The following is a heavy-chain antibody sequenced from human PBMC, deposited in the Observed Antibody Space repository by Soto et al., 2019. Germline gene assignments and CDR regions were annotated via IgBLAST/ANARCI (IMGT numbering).Heavy chain of an antibody. CDR1: GGSISSGDYY. J-gene: IGHJ2*01. D-gene: IGHD4-17*01. CDR2: IYYSGST. Sequence: QVQLQESGPGLVKPSQTLSLTCTVSGGSISSGDYYWSWIRQPPGKGLEWIGYIYYSGSTYYNPSLKSRVTISVDTSKNQFSLKLSSVTAADTAVYYCARDGVDYGDNPNWYFDLWGRGTLVTVSS. CDR3: ARDGVDYGDNPNWYFDL. V-gene: IGHV4-30-4*01.